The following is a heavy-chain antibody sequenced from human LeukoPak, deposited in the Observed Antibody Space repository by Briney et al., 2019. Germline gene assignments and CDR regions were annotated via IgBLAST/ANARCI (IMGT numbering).Heavy chain of an antibody. D-gene: IGHD2-15*01. Sequence: SVKVSCKDSGFTFLKSAVQWVRQTRGQRLEWIGWIVVGSGNTNYAQKFSERVTITRDMSTSTAYMELSSLRSGDTAVYYCVADVVSAVGVLASWGQGTLVTVSS. CDR1: GFTFLKSA. V-gene: IGHV1-58*01. J-gene: IGHJ5*02. CDR3: VADVVSAVGVLAS. CDR2: IVVGSGNT.